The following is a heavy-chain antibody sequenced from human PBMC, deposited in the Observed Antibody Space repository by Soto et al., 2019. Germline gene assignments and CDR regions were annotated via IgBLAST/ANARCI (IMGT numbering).Heavy chain of an antibody. V-gene: IGHV3-30*18. CDR3: AKVVAATHYYGMDV. CDR2: ISYDGSNK. CDR1: GFTFSSYG. D-gene: IGHD6-13*01. Sequence: HPGGSLRLSCAASGFTFSSYGMHWVRQAPGKGLEWVAVISYDGSNKYYADSVKGRFTISRDNSKNTLYLQMNSLRAEDTAVYYCAKVVAATHYYGMDVWGQGTTVTVSS. J-gene: IGHJ6*02.